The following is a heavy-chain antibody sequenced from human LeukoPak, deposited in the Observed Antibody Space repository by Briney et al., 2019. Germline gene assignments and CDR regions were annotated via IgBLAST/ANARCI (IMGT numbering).Heavy chain of an antibody. CDR3: ARVGSRGSGSYYSDY. D-gene: IGHD3-10*01. J-gene: IGHJ4*02. CDR1: GGSVSSGRYY. V-gene: IGHV4-61*01. CDR2: IYYSGST. Sequence: SETLSLTCTVSGGSVSSGRYYWSWIRQPPGKGLEWIGYIYYSGSTSYNPSLKSRVTISVDTSKNQFSLKLSSVTAADTAVYYCARVGSRGSGSYYSDYWGQGTLVTVSS.